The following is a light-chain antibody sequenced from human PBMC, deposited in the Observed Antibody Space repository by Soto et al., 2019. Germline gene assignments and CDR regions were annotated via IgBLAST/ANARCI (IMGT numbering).Light chain of an antibody. CDR3: QQDGSLPRT. V-gene: IGKV3-20*01. CDR2: GAS. Sequence: EIVLTQSPGTLSLSPGERATLSCSASQTVSTNYLAWYQQKPGQAPRLLIYGASKRATGIPARFSGSGSGTDFTLTISRLEPEDVAVYCCQQDGSLPRTVGQGTKVEIK. J-gene: IGKJ1*01. CDR1: QTVSTNY.